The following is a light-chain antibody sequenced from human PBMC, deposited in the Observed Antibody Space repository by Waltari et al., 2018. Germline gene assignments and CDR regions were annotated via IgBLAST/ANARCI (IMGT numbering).Light chain of an antibody. J-gene: IGKJ1*01. CDR2: GAS. CDR3: QQYNNWPRT. V-gene: IGKV3-15*01. Sequence: EIVMTQSPATLSVSPGERATLSCRASQSVSSNLAWYQQKPGQAPRLLIYGASPRATGIPARFSGSGSGTEFTLTISSLQSEDFAVYYCQQYNNWPRTFGQGTKVEIK. CDR1: QSVSSN.